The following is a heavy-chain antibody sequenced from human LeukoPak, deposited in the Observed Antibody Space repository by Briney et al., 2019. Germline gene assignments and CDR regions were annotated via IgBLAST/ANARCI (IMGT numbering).Heavy chain of an antibody. J-gene: IGHJ2*01. CDR2: ISTSGST. CDR1: GVSISSYY. Sequence: SETLSLTCTVSGVSISSYYCSWIRQPPGKGLEWIGYISTSGSTDYSPSLKSRVTISVDRSKNQCSLNLSSVTVADTAVYYCAGHDEGSGWYRSYIDLWGRGTLVIVSS. V-gene: IGHV4-4*09. CDR3: AGHDEGSGWYRSYIDL. D-gene: IGHD6-19*01.